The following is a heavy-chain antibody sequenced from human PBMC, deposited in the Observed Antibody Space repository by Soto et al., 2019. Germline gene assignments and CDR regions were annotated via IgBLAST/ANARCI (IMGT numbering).Heavy chain of an antibody. CDR1: GVTCNTYW. CDR2: MKKDGSLT. CDR3: VRGRDGFNDGCLGP. Sequence: EVQLVESGGGFVQPGGSLRLSGAASGVTCNTYWMSWVRQAPGKGLEWVANMKKDGSLTHYRDSVRRRFTISRYNAKSSLYLEMNSLTAEHTGVYYCVRGRDGFNDGCLGPWGQGPLVIV. V-gene: IGHV3-7*01. D-gene: IGHD1-1*01. J-gene: IGHJ5*02.